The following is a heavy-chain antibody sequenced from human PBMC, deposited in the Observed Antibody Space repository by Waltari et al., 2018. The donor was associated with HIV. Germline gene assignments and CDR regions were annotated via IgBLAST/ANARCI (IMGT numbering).Heavy chain of an antibody. J-gene: IGHJ1*01. CDR2: IKDDGSDK. Sequence: EVQLVESGGGLVQPGGSLRLSCAASGFSFKTHWMTWVRLAPGKGLECVANIKDDGSDKFYVDSVKGRFTISRDNAKNSLYLQMNSLRVEDTAIYYCAREGSTVASFHHWGQGTLVTVSS. CDR1: GFSFKTHW. CDR3: AREGSTVASFHH. V-gene: IGHV3-7*01. D-gene: IGHD4-17*01.